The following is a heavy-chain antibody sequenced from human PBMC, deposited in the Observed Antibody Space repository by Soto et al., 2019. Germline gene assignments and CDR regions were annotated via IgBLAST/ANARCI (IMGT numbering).Heavy chain of an antibody. V-gene: IGHV1-18*01. Sequence: QVHLVQSGAEVKKPGASVKVSCKGSGYAFTTYGITWVRQAPGQGLEGMGWISAHKGNTTYAQKFQGRVTVTRATSTSTAYMELRSLSSDDTAVYYCARVRYGDYWGQGALVTVSS. CDR2: ISAHKGNT. J-gene: IGHJ4*02. D-gene: IGHD1-1*01. CDR1: GYAFTTYG. CDR3: ARVRYGDY.